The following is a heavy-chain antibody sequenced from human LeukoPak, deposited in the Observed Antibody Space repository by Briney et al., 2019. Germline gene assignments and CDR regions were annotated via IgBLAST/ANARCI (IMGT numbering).Heavy chain of an antibody. Sequence: PSETLSLTCAVYGGSFSGDFWSWIRQSPGKGLEWIGEINHSGSTNYNPSLKSRVTMSVDTSKNQFSLKLSSVTAADTAMYYCARPPYYYGSGSYYTRYYYMDVWGKGTTVTISS. V-gene: IGHV4-34*01. CDR3: ARPPYYYGSGSYYTRYYYMDV. CDR1: GGSFSGDF. CDR2: INHSGST. J-gene: IGHJ6*03. D-gene: IGHD3-10*01.